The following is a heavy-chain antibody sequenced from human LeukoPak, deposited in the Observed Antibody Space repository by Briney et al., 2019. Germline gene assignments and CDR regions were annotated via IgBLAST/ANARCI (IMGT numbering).Heavy chain of an antibody. J-gene: IGHJ4*02. CDR2: ISGSGGST. CDR1: GFTFSSYA. Sequence: PGGSLRLSCAASGFTFSSYAMSWVRQAPGKGLEWVSAISGSGGSTYYADSVKGRSTISRDNAKNSLYLQMNSLRAEDTAVYYCARVGSWNAEPDYWGQGTLVTVSS. CDR3: ARVGSWNAEPDY. V-gene: IGHV3-23*01. D-gene: IGHD1-1*01.